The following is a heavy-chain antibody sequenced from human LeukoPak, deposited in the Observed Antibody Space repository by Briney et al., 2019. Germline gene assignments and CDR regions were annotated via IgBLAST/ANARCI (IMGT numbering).Heavy chain of an antibody. D-gene: IGHD3-9*01. CDR1: GYTLTELS. V-gene: IGHV1-24*01. Sequence: ASVKVSCKVSGYTLTELSMHWVRQAPGKGLEWMGGFDPEDGETIYAQKFQGRVTVTEDTSTDTAYMELSSLRSEDTAVYYCATGLLRYFDWFRRGPSDAFDIWGQGTMVTVSS. J-gene: IGHJ3*02. CDR2: FDPEDGET. CDR3: ATGLLRYFDWFRRGPSDAFDI.